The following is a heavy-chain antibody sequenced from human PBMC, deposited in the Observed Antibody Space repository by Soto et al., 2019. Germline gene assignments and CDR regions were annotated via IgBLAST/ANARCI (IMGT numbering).Heavy chain of an antibody. V-gene: IGHV3-30-3*01. J-gene: IGHJ4*02. CDR1: GFSFSISP. D-gene: IGHD7-27*01. CDR3: ARDPKTSGGQHWAFNYFDS. CDR2: ISYDGTNK. Sequence: GGSLRLSCAASGFSFSISPMHWVRQAPGKGPEWVALISYDGTNKFYADSVKGRFTISRDSSKSTLYLQVDSLRPEDAAVYYCARDPKTSGGQHWAFNYFDSWGQGTLVTVSS.